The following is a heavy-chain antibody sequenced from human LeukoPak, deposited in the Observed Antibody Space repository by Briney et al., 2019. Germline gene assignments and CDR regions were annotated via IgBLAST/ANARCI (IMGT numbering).Heavy chain of an antibody. J-gene: IGHJ4*02. V-gene: IGHV3-23*01. CDR3: ARARSAGLRLHYFNS. CDR1: GFTFSNYA. D-gene: IGHD4-17*01. CDR2: ITGSGTGT. Sequence: PGGSLRLSCAASGFTFSNYAMNWVRQAPGKGLEWVSIITGSGTGTYFAGSVKGRFTISRDNSKDMLYLQMNYLRAEDTAVYYCARARSAGLRLHYFNSWGQGTLVTVSS.